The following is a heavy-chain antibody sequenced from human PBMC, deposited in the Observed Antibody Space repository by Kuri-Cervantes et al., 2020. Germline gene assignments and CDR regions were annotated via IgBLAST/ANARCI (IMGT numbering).Heavy chain of an antibody. CDR2: ISYDGSNK. D-gene: IGHD3-22*01. V-gene: IGHV3-30-3*01. J-gene: IGHJ4*02. CDR3: TKDQRFYYESSGYYFDY. CDR1: GFTFSSYA. Sequence: LSLTCAASGFTFSSYAMHWVRQAPGKGLEWVAVISYDGSNKYYADSVKGRFSISRDKSKYTVYLQMNSLRAEDTAVYYCTKDQRFYYESSGYYFDYWGQGTLVTVSS.